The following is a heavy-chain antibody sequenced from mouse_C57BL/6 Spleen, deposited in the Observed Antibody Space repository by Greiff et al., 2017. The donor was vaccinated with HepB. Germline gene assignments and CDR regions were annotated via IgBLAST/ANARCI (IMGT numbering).Heavy chain of an antibody. V-gene: IGHV1-82*01. CDR3: ARDSSGSRDY. D-gene: IGHD3-2*02. CDR1: GYAFSSSW. CDR2: IYPGDGDT. Sequence: VKLVESGPELVKPGASVKISCKASGYAFSSSWMNWVKQRPGKGLEWIGRIYPGDGDTNYNGKFKGKATLTADKSSSTAYMQLSSLTSEDSAVYFCARDSSGSRDYWGQGTSVTVSS. J-gene: IGHJ4*01.